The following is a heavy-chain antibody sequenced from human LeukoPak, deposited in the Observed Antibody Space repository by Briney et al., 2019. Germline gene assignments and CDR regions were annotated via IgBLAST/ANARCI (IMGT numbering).Heavy chain of an antibody. CDR2: ISSSTHYI. J-gene: IGHJ6*02. CDR3: ARDLLDTTMGDAYYYYGMDV. V-gene: IGHV3-21*01. Sequence: GGSLRLSCAASGFTFSSYSMNWVRQAPGKGLEWVSSISSSTHYIYYADSLKGRFTISRDNAKRSLYLQMNSLRAEDTAVYYCARDLLDTTMGDAYYYYGMDVWGQRTKFSVSS. CDR1: GFTFSSYS. D-gene: IGHD5-18*01.